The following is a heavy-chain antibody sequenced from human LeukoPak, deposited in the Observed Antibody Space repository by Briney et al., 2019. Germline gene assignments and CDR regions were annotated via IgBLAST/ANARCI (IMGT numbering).Heavy chain of an antibody. CDR1: RFTFSIYD. J-gene: IGHJ4*02. CDR3: AKGPGQGLDY. V-gene: IGHV3-23*01. D-gene: IGHD7-27*01. CDR2: ISGSVGST. Sequence: GGSLRLSYAASRFTFSIYDMSWGRQAPGKGLGWVSAISGSVGSTYYADSVKGRFTISRDNPKHTLYRQMKSVRSEDTGVYYSAKGPGQGLDYWREGTLVSVSS.